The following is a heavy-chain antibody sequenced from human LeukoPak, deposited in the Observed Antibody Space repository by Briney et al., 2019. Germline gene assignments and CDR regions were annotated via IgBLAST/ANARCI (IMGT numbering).Heavy chain of an antibody. J-gene: IGHJ5*02. D-gene: IGHD3-16*01. V-gene: IGHV3-11*01. CDR1: GFTFSDYY. CDR3: ARDRQFRLHDP. CDR2: ISTSGSIV. Sequence: GGSLRLSCTVSGFTFSDYYMPWIRQAPGKGLEWLAYISTSGSIVSYADSVKGRFTISRDNAKSSVYLQIDSLRAEDTAMYYCARDRQFRLHDPWGQGILVTVSS.